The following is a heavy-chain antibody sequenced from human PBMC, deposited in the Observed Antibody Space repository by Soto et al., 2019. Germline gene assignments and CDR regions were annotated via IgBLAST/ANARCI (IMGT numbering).Heavy chain of an antibody. CDR1: GFTFSSFA. J-gene: IGHJ6*02. CDR3: AKVKGIEAGWGMDV. V-gene: IGHV3-30*04. Sequence: QEQLVESGGGVVQPGRSLRLSCVASGFTFSSFAMHWVRQAPGKGLGWVAVMSYDGRNKNYADSVKGRVTISRDNSKNTLYLQMISLRAEDTAVYYCAKVKGIEAGWGMDVWGQGTAVTVPS. CDR2: MSYDGRNK. D-gene: IGHD6-13*01.